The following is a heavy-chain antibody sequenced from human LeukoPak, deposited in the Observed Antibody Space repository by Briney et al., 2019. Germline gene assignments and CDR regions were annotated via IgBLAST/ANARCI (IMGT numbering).Heavy chain of an antibody. CDR2: VKPDGSEK. J-gene: IGHJ4*02. V-gene: IGHV3-7*01. CDR1: GFTFSNYW. CDR3: ARDGGYRGYDADC. D-gene: IGHD5-12*01. Sequence: GGSLRLSCAASGFTFSNYWMTWVRQAPGKGLEWVAHVKPDGSEKSYVDSVKGRFTISRDNAQNSLYLQMNSLRAEDTAVYYCARDGGYRGYDADCWGQGTLVTVSS.